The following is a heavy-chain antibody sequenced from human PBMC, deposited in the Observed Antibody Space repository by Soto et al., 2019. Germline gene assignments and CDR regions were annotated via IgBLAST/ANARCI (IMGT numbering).Heavy chain of an antibody. D-gene: IGHD3-22*01. J-gene: IGHJ4*02. V-gene: IGHV3-74*01. Sequence: GGSLRLSCATSGFTFSSYWMHWVRQAPGKGLVWVSYINSDGTSTSYADSVKGRFTISRDNSKNTLYLQMNSLRAEDTAVYYCARDPKGLYSDSSGPQDYWGQGTLVTVSS. CDR2: INSDGTST. CDR1: GFTFSSYW. CDR3: ARDPKGLYSDSSGPQDY.